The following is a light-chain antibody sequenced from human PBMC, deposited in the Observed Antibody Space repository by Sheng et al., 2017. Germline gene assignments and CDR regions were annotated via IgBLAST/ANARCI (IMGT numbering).Light chain of an antibody. CDR2: AAI. CDR1: QGIGNY. CDR3: QQTYSTRIT. J-gene: IGKJ5*01. V-gene: IGKV1-39*01. Sequence: DIQLTQSPSSLSASLGDRVTISCRASQGIGNYLNWYQHKQGKAPKLLIDAAITLQSGVPSRFGGSGSETDFTLIISGLQPEDFATYYCQQTYSTRITFGQGTRLEIK.